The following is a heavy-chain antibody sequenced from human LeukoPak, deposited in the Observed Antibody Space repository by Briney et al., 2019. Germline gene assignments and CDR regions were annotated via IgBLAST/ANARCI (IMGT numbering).Heavy chain of an antibody. J-gene: IGHJ4*02. Sequence: GGSLTLSCAASGFTFSSYAMSWVRQAPGKGLEWVSAVSGSGGSTYYADSVKGRFTISRDNSKNTLYLQMSSLRAEDTAVYYCAKVQYYDFWSGYSNWGQGTLVTVSS. D-gene: IGHD3-3*01. CDR1: GFTFSSYA. CDR2: VSGSGGST. CDR3: AKVQYYDFWSGYSN. V-gene: IGHV3-23*01.